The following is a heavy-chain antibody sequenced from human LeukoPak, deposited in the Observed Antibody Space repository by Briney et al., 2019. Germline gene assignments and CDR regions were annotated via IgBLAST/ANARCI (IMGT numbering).Heavy chain of an antibody. J-gene: IGHJ4*02. Sequence: SGGSLRLSCAASGFTFSYYTMHWVRQAPGKGLEWVAVISYDGSNEYYADSVKGRFTISRDNSKNTLYLQMNSLRVEDTAVYYCARVLNYYDSSGYYFSYWGQGTLVTVS. CDR2: ISYDGSNE. D-gene: IGHD3-22*01. CDR3: ARVLNYYDSSGYYFSY. CDR1: GFTFSYYT. V-gene: IGHV3-30-3*01.